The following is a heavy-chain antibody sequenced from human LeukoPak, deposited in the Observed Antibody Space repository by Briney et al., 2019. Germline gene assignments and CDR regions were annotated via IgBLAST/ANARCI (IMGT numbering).Heavy chain of an antibody. D-gene: IGHD3-22*01. CDR2: IYTSRST. V-gene: IGHV4-4*07. CDR1: GGSISSYY. CDR3: ARAYYGTSGYPGWYFDL. J-gene: IGHJ2*01. Sequence: SETLSLTCTVSGGSISSYYWSWIRQPAGKGLQWIGRIYTSRSTNYNPSLKSRVTMSVDTSKNQFSLKLTSVTAADTAVYYCARAYYGTSGYPGWYFDLWGRGTLVTVSS.